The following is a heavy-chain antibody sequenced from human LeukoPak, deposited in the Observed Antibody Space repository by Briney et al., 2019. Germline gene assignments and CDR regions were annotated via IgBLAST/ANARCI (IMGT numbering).Heavy chain of an antibody. CDR3: ARWGTRWVFTGTPGAGINFDY. D-gene: IGHD1-14*01. CDR2: INPNSGGT. CDR1: GYTFTGYY. J-gene: IGHJ4*02. V-gene: IGHV1-2*02. Sequence: ASVKVSCKASGYTFTGYYMHWVRQAPGQGLEWMGWINPNSGGTNYAQKFQGRVTMTRDTSTSTAYMELRSLRSDDTAVYYCARWGTRWVFTGTPGAGINFDYWGQGTLVTVSS.